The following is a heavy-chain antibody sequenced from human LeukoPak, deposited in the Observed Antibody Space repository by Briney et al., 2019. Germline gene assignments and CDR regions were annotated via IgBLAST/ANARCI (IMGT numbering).Heavy chain of an antibody. CDR3: ARGQTTLGWFDP. V-gene: IGHV3-30-3*01. CDR1: GFTFSNYA. J-gene: IGHJ5*02. CDR2: ISYDGSNK. D-gene: IGHD4-11*01. Sequence: GGSLRLSCAASGFTFSNYAMHWVRQAPGKGLEWVALISYDGSNKYYADSVKGRFTISRDNSKNMLYLQMNSLRAEDTAVYYCARGQTTLGWFDPWGQGTLVTVSS.